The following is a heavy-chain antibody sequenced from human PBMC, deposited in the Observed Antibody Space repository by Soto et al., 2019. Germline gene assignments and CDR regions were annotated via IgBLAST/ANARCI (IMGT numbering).Heavy chain of an antibody. V-gene: IGHV3-33*01. Sequence: QVQLVESGGGVVQPGRSLRLSCSASGFTFSNYGMHWVRQAPGKGLEWVAVIWYDGGNKYYADSVKGRFTISRDNSKNTLELQMNSLRVEDTAVYYCGRDYRSSWCPGYWGQGTLVIVSS. CDR1: GFTFSNYG. CDR2: IWYDGGNK. CDR3: GRDYRSSWCPGY. D-gene: IGHD6-13*01. J-gene: IGHJ4*02.